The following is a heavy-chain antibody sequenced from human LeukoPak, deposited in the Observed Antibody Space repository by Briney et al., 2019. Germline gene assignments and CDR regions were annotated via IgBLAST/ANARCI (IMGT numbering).Heavy chain of an antibody. CDR1: GFTFSSYW. CDR2: IKQDGSEK. Sequence: GGSLRLSCAASGFTFSSYWMSWVRQAPGKGLEWVANIKQDGSEKYYVDSVKGRFTISRDNAKNSLYPQMNSLRAEDTAVYYCARDQKGDFWSGYYYYFDYWGQGTLVTVSS. V-gene: IGHV3-7*01. CDR3: ARDQKGDFWSGYYYYFDY. J-gene: IGHJ4*02. D-gene: IGHD3-3*01.